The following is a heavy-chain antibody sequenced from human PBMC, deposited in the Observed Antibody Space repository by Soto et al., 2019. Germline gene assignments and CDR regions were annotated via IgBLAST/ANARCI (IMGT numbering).Heavy chain of an antibody. CDR3: ARAPNAYYDY. D-gene: IGHD3-16*01. Sequence: GGSLRLSCAASGVTVSSYWMHWVRQAPGKGLVWVSRINSDGTTTSYADSVKGRFTISRDNAKNTLFLQMNNLRAEDTAVYYCARAPNAYYDYWGQGTLVTAPQ. J-gene: IGHJ4*02. CDR1: GVTVSSYW. CDR2: INSDGTTT. V-gene: IGHV3-74*01.